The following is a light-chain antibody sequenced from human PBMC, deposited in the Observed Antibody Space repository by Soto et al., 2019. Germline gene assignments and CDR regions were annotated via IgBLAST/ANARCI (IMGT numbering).Light chain of an antibody. V-gene: IGKV1-39*01. CDR2: AAS. Sequence: DIQMTPSPSSLSASVGDRVTITCRASQSISSYLNWDQQKTGKAPKLLIYAASILQSGVPSRFSGGRSGTDFTLTISSLQPEDFSTYYCQQRYSTPFTFGPGTKVD. CDR3: QQRYSTPFT. J-gene: IGKJ3*01. CDR1: QSISSY.